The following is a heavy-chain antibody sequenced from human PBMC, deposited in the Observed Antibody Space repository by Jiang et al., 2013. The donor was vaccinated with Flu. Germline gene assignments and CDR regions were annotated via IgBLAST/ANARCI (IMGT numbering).Heavy chain of an antibody. CDR3: ARHSPLYYDYTADFDY. V-gene: IGHV4-39*01. CDR2: IYYSGST. Sequence: GPGLVKPSETLSLTCTVSGGSISSSSYYWGWIRQPPGKGLEWIGSIYYSGSTYYNPSLKSRVTISVDTSKNQFSLKLSSVTAADTAVYYCARHSPLYYDYTADFDYWGQGTLVTVSS. D-gene: IGHD3-16*01. J-gene: IGHJ4*02. CDR1: GGSISSSSYY.